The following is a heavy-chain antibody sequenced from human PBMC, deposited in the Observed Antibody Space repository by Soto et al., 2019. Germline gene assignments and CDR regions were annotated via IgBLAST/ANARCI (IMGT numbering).Heavy chain of an antibody. V-gene: IGHV4-59*01. J-gene: IGHJ5*02. D-gene: IGHD6-19*01. CDR2: IYYSGST. CDR1: RGSISSYY. CDR3: ARAITAVAGNNWFDP. Sequence: SDTLSLTWTLSRGSISSYYWSWIRPPPGKGLEWIGYIYYSGSTNYNPSLKSRVTISVDTSKNHFSLKLSSVTAADTAVYYCARAITAVAGNNWFDPWGQGTLVTVSS.